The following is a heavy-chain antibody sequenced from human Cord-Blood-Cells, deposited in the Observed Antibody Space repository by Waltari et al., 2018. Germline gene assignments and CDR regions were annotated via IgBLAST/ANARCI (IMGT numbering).Heavy chain of an antibody. CDR2: IIPIFGTA. D-gene: IGHD5-12*01. CDR1: GGTFSSAA. J-gene: IGHJ3*02. CDR3: ARRYSGYDSNRAFDI. V-gene: IGHV1-69*01. Sequence: QVQLVQSGAEVKKPGSSVQVACKASGGTFSSAAISWVRQAPGQGLEWMGGIIPIFGTANYAQKFQGRVTITADESASTAYMELSSLRSEDTAVYYCARRYSGYDSNRAFDIWGQGTMVTVSS.